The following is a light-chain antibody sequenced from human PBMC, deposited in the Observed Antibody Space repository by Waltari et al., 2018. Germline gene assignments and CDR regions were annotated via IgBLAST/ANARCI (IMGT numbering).Light chain of an antibody. V-gene: IGLV2-14*03. CDR1: SNDIGTYNY. Sequence: QSGLTQPASVSGSPGQSITISCSGSSNDIGTYNYVSWYQQHPGKAPKLLIFDVNSRPAGIPNRFSGSKAGRTASLTISGLQVEDEANYYCCSYTSTSLYVLFGGGTQVTVL. CDR2: DVN. J-gene: IGLJ2*01. CDR3: CSYTSTSLYVL.